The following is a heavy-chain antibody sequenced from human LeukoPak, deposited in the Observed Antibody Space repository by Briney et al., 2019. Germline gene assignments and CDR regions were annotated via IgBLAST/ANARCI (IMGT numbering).Heavy chain of an antibody. J-gene: IGHJ3*02. D-gene: IGHD2-21*01. Sequence: GSSVKVVCKASAYTFTGYYMRWVRQAPGQGLEWMVWLNPNSGGTNYAQKFQVRVTMTKDTSISTAYMELTRLRTADMAVHYWARGHWGGDCVYGEDTWGQGKMVTVSS. CDR2: LNPNSGGT. CDR3: ARGHWGGDCVYGEDT. CDR1: AYTFTGYY. V-gene: IGHV1-2*02.